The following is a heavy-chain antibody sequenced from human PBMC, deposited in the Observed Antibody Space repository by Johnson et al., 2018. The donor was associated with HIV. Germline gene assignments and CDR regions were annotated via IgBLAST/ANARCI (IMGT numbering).Heavy chain of an antibody. CDR1: GFTFSSYA. V-gene: IGHV3-30-3*01. J-gene: IGHJ3*02. D-gene: IGHD1-1*01. CDR2: ISYDGTNK. Sequence: QVQLVESGGGVVQPGGSLRLSCAASGFTFSSYAMHWVRQAPGKGLEWVAVISYDGTNKYYADSVKGRFTISRDNSKNTLYLQMNSLRAEDTAVYYCAREELEPDVFDIWGQGTMVTVSS. CDR3: AREELEPDVFDI.